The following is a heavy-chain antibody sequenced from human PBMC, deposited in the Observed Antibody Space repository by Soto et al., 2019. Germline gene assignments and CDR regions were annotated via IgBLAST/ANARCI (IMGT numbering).Heavy chain of an antibody. J-gene: IGHJ4*02. Sequence: VSCKASGYTFTNYAIHWVRQAPGQGLEWMGWISAYNGNTNYAQKLQGRVTMTTDTSTSTAYMELRSLRSDDTAVYYCARDPPPPDYWGQGTLVTVSS. V-gene: IGHV1-18*01. CDR1: GYTFTNYA. CDR2: ISAYNGNT. CDR3: ARDPPPPDY.